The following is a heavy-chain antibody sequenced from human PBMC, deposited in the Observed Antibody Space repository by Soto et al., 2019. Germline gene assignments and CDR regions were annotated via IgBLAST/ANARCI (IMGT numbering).Heavy chain of an antibody. D-gene: IGHD4-17*01. V-gene: IGHV4-34*01. J-gene: IGHJ4*02. CDR2: INHSGST. CDR1: GGFFSGYY. CDR3: ARGGADYGENRNYFDY. Sequence: SETLSLTCAVYGGFFSGYYWSWIRQPPGKGLEWIGEINHSGSTNYNPSLKSRVTISVDTSKNQFSLKLSSVTAADTAVYYCARGGADYGENRNYFDYWGQGTLVTVSS.